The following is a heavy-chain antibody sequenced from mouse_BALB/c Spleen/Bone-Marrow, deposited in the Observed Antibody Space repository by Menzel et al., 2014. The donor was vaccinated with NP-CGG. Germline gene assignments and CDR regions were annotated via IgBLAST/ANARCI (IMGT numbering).Heavy chain of an antibody. Sequence: VKLVESGAELVGPGASVKLSCKASGYSFTNYWMNWVKQRPGQGLEWIGMIHPSDSETRLNQKFKDKATLTVDKSSSTAYMQLSSPTSEDSAVYYCARFGNYEGFAYWGQGTLVTVSA. CDR3: ARFGNYEGFAY. J-gene: IGHJ3*01. CDR2: IHPSDSET. D-gene: IGHD2-1*01. CDR1: GYSFTNYW. V-gene: IGHV1-74*01.